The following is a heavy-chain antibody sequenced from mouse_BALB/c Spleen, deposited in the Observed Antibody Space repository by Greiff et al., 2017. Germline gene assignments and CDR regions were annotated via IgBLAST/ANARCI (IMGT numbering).Heavy chain of an antibody. Sequence: VKLMESGAELARPGASGKLSCKASGYTFTSYTMHWVKQRPGQGLEWIGYINPSSGYTNYNQKFKDKATLTADKSSSTAYMQLSSLTSEDSAVYYCARSDWGFDYWGQGTTLTVSS. J-gene: IGHJ2*01. CDR1: GYTFTSYT. V-gene: IGHV1-4*01. CDR3: ARSDWGFDY. CDR2: INPSSGYT. D-gene: IGHD4-1*01.